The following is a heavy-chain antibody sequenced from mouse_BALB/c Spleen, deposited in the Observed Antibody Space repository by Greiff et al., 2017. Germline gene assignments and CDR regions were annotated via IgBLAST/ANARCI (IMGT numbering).Heavy chain of an antibody. V-gene: IGHV10-1*02. CDR1: GFTFNTYA. Sequence: DVHLVESGGGLVQPKGSLKLSCAASGFTFNTYAMNWVRQAPGKGLEWVARIRSKSNNYATYYADSVKDRFTISRDDSQSMLYLQMNNLKTEDTAMYYCSYDSLMDYWGQGTSVTVSS. D-gene: IGHD2-4*01. CDR2: IRSKSNNYAT. J-gene: IGHJ4*01. CDR3: SYDSLMDY.